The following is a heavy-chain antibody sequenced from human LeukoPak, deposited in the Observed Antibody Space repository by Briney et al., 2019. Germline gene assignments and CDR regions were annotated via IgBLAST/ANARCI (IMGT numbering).Heavy chain of an antibody. CDR1: GFTFSDYY. Sequence: GGSLRLSCSASGFTFSDYYMSWLRQAPGKGLEWVSYISSSGSTIYYADSVKGRFTISRDNAKNSLYLQMNSLRAEDAAVYYCARYDPYSYGMDVWGQGTTVTVSS. D-gene: IGHD3-16*01. CDR3: ARYDPYSYGMDV. CDR2: ISSSGSTI. J-gene: IGHJ6*02. V-gene: IGHV3-11*01.